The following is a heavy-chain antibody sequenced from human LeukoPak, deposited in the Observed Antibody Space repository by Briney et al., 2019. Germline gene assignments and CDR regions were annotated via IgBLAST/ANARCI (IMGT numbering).Heavy chain of an antibody. CDR1: GGSFSGYY. Sequence: SETLSLTCAVYGGSFSGYYWSWIRQPPGKGLEWIGEINHSGSTNYNPSLKSRVTTSVDTSKNQFSLKLSSVTAADTAVYYCARRSLGRRAGYCSSTSCYTRASGRSAEYFQHWGQGTLVTVSS. J-gene: IGHJ1*01. D-gene: IGHD2-2*02. CDR2: INHSGST. V-gene: IGHV4-34*01. CDR3: ARRSLGRRAGYCSSTSCYTRASGRSAEYFQH.